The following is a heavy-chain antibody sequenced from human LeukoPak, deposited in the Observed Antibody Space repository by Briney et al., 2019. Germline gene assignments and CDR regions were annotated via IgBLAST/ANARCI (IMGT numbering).Heavy chain of an antibody. J-gene: IGHJ5*02. CDR1: GFTFSSYA. CDR3: ARGSSTSCYANWFDP. CDR2: ISSTGGST. Sequence: PGGSLRLSCAASGFTFSSYAMHWVRQAPGKGLEYVSAISSTGGSTYYANSVKGRFTISRGNSKNTLDLQMGSLRAEDMAVYYCARGSSTSCYANWFDPWGQGTLVTVSS. D-gene: IGHD2-2*01. V-gene: IGHV3-64*01.